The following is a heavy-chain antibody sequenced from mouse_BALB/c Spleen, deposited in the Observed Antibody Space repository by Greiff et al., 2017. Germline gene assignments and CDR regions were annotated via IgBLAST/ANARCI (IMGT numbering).Heavy chain of an antibody. CDR3: ARDGSSYFDY. Sequence: DVQLQESGPGLVKPSQTVSLTCTVTGISITTGNYRWSWIRQFPGNKLEWIGYIYYSGTITYNPSLTSRTTITRDTSKNQFFLEMNSLTAEDTATYYCARDGSSYFDYWGQGTTLTVSS. CDR2: IYYSGTI. J-gene: IGHJ2*01. D-gene: IGHD1-1*01. CDR1: GISITTGNYR. V-gene: IGHV3-5*02.